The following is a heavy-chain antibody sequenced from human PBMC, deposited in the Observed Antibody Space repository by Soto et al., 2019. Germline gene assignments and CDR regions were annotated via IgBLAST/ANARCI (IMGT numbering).Heavy chain of an antibody. CDR3: ARGVAARHDYYYYGMDV. V-gene: IGHV1-18*01. CDR1: GYTFTSYG. D-gene: IGHD6-6*01. Sequence: QVQLVQSGAEVKKPGASVKVSCKASGYTFTSYGISWVRQAPGQGLEWMGWISAYNGNTNYAQKLQGRVTMTTDTSTSTAYMELRRLRSDDTAVYYCARGVAARHDYYYYGMDVWGQGTTVTVSS. CDR2: ISAYNGNT. J-gene: IGHJ6*02.